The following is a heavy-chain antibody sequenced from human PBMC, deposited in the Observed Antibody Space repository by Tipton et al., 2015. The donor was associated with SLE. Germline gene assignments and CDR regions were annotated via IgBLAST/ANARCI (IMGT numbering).Heavy chain of an antibody. CDR1: GGSISSGSYY. V-gene: IGHV4-61*02. J-gene: IGHJ4*02. Sequence: TLSLTCTVSGGSISSGSYYWSWIRQPAGKGLEWIGRIYTSGSTNYNPSLKSRVTISVDTSKNQFSLKLSSVTAADTAVYYCAREIGDYEYFDYWGQGTLVTVSS. CDR2: IYTSGST. CDR3: AREIGDYEYFDY. D-gene: IGHD4-17*01.